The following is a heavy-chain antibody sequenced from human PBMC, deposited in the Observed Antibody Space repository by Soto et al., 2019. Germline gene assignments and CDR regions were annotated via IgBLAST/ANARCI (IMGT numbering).Heavy chain of an antibody. V-gene: IGHV4-59*01. D-gene: IGHD4-17*01. CDR1: GGSIISYS. J-gene: IGHJ4*02. Sequence: VQLQGSGPGLVKPPETLSLTCTVSGGSIISYSGGWIRHPPGKGLEWIGYIYYSGSTNSNPSPKSRVTISVDTSKNQFSLKLSSVTAADTAVYYCARGVYGDYVPDYWGQGTLVTVSS. CDR2: IYYSGST. CDR3: ARGVYGDYVPDY.